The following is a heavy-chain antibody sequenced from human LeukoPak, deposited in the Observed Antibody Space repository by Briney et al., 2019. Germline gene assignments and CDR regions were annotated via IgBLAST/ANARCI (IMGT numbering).Heavy chain of an antibody. CDR1: GGSISNYY. D-gene: IGHD3/OR15-3a*01. Sequence: SETLSRTCSVSGGSISNYYWSWIRQPPGKGLEWIGYIYYSGSTNYNPSLESRVTTSVDTSKNQFSLKLSSVTAADTAIYYCARHKGLGFDYWGQGTLVTVSS. CDR3: ARHKGLGFDY. V-gene: IGHV4-59*08. CDR2: IYYSGST. J-gene: IGHJ4*02.